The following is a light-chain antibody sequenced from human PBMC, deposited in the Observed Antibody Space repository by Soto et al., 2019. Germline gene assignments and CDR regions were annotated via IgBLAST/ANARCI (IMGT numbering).Light chain of an antibody. Sequence: DIQMTQSPSSLSASVGDRVTITCRASHDISTFLACYQQRPGKVPKLLIYTASTLQSGVPSRFIGSGSGTYFTLTISSLQPEDVATYYCQKYNSAPWTFGQGTKVYIK. CDR2: TAS. J-gene: IGKJ1*01. CDR1: HDISTF. CDR3: QKYNSAPWT. V-gene: IGKV1-27*01.